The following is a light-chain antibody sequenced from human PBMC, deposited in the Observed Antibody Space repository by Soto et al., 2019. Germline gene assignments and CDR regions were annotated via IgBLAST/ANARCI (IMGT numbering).Light chain of an antibody. CDR3: QQYGSSHWT. Sequence: ETVLTQSPGTLSLSPGERATLSCRASQTIRSNYLAWYRQTPGQAPRLLIYGASNRATGIADRFSGSGSGTDFTLIISRLEPEEFALYYGQQYGSSHWTYGQGTKVEIK. V-gene: IGKV3-20*01. CDR2: GAS. J-gene: IGKJ1*01. CDR1: QTIRSNY.